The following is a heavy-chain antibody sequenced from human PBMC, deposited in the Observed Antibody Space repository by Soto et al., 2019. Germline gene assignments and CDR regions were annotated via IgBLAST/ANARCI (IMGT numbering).Heavy chain of an antibody. V-gene: IGHV3-74*01. J-gene: IGHJ4*02. CDR3: ARDLSGDTTPYFDL. CDR1: GFAFSSYW. Sequence: GGSLRLSCAASGFAFSSYWMRWVGQSPGKGPVWVSRIYNDGSRTGYADSVKGRFTIARDNAKNTLYLQMSSLTVEDTAVYYCARDLSGDTTPYFDLWGQGTLVTVSS. CDR2: IYNDGSRT. D-gene: IGHD1-1*01.